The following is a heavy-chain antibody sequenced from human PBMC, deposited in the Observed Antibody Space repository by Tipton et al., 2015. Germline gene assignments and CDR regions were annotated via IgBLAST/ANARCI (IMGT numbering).Heavy chain of an antibody. D-gene: IGHD4-23*01. J-gene: IGHJ4*02. CDR1: GFTFSRYW. Sequence: LRLSCAASGFTFSRYWMHWVRQAPGKGLEWVGEINHVGDTNYNPSLKSRVTISVDTSKSRLSLTLTSVTAADTAVYYCARARGRHGGLFDSWGQGTLVTVSS. CDR2: INHVGDT. V-gene: IGHV4-34*01. CDR3: ARARGRHGGLFDS.